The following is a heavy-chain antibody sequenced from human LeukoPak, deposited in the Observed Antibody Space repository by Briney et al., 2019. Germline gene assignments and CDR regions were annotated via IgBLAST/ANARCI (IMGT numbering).Heavy chain of an antibody. V-gene: IGHV4-59*08. CDR2: ISDIGSI. D-gene: IGHD2-8*02. CDR1: GGSISSYY. CDR3: AGHHPRNTVDF. J-gene: IGHJ4*02. Sequence: SETLSLTCTVSGGSISSYYWSWIRQPPGKGLEWIAYISDIGSINYHPPLKSRVTISLDTSKNQFSLKLSSMTAADTAVYYCAGHHPRNTVDFWGQGTLVTVSS.